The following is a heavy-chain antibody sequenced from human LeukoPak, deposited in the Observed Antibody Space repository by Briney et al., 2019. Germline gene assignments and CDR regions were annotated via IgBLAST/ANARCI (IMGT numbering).Heavy chain of an antibody. J-gene: IGHJ4*02. V-gene: IGHV3-21*01. CDR1: GFTFSSYS. Sequence: KLWGSLRLSCAASGFTFSSYSMNWVRQAPGKGLEWVSSISSSSSYIYYADSVKGRFTISRDNAENTLYLQMNSLRAEDTAVYYCATYNWGYDVDYWGQGTLVTVSS. CDR2: ISSSSSYI. D-gene: IGHD1-20*01. CDR3: ATYNWGYDVDY.